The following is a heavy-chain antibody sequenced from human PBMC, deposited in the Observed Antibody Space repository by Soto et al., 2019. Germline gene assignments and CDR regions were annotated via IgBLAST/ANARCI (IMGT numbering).Heavy chain of an antibody. CDR1: GFTFTSYW. V-gene: IGHV3-74*01. D-gene: IGHD6-25*01. Sequence: EVHLVDSGGGLVQPGGSLRLSCSGSGFTFTSYWMFWVRQAPGKGLVWVSHINFNGTITSYADSVEGRFTISRDNAKKTLHLQMNSLRVEDTAVYYCARGGVAAGFDYWGQGRLVTVSS. J-gene: IGHJ4*02. CDR3: ARGGVAAGFDY. CDR2: INFNGTIT.